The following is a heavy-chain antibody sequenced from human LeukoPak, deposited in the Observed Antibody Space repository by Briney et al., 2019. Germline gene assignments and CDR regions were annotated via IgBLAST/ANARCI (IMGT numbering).Heavy chain of an antibody. J-gene: IGHJ4*02. D-gene: IGHD5-18*01. CDR1: GYTFTDYE. Sequence: VASVKVSCEASGYTFTDYEINWVRQASGQGLEWMGWTNPSSRNRAYAPKFEGRVTMTTDTSTSTAYMELRSLTSEDTAVYYCARNPSRSDTYFDLWGQGTLVTVSS. CDR3: ARNPSRSDTYFDL. V-gene: IGHV1-8*01. CDR2: TNPSSRNR.